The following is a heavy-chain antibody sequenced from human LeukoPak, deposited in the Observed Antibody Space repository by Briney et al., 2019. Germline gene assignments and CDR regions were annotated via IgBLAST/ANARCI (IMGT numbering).Heavy chain of an antibody. D-gene: IGHD4-17*01. J-gene: IGHJ4*02. CDR2: ISSSSSYI. Sequence: GGSLRLSCAASGFTFSSYSMNWVRQAPGKGLEWVSSISSSSSYIYYADSVKGRFTISRDNAKNSLYLQMNSLRAEDTAVYYCARDSDRAVTDYWGQGTLVTVSS. V-gene: IGHV3-21*01. CDR1: GFTFSSYS. CDR3: ARDSDRAVTDY.